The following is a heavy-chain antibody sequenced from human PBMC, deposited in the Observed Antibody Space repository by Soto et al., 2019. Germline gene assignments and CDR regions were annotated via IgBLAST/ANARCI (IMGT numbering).Heavy chain of an antibody. CDR3: ARDLPTMIIDS. J-gene: IGHJ5*01. D-gene: IGHD3-22*01. CDR2: IHHSGTT. CDR1: TGSMTNGDYY. V-gene: IGHV4-30-4*01. Sequence: SETLSLTCTVSTGSMTNGDYYWCWIRLPPGKGLEWIGNIHHSGTTYSNPSLRSRLAISVDPPNNQFSLKLRSVTAADTAVYFCARDLPTMIIDSWGQGSLVTVSS.